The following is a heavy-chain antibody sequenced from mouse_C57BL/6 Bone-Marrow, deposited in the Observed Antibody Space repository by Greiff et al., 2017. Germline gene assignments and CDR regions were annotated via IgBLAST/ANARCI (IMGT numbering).Heavy chain of an antibody. Sequence: EVQLQESGGGLVQPGGSLSLSCAASGFTFTDYYMSWVRQPPGKALEWLGFIRNKANGYTTEYSASVKGRFTISRDNSQSILYLQMNALRAEDSATYYCARYPANYGRSYVDWYFDVWGTGTTVAVSS. D-gene: IGHD1-1*01. CDR2: IRNKANGYTT. CDR1: GFTFTDYY. V-gene: IGHV7-3*01. J-gene: IGHJ1*03. CDR3: ARYPANYGRSYVDWYFDV.